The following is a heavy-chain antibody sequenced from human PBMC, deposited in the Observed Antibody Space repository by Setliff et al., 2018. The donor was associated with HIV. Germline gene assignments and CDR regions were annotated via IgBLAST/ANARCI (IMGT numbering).Heavy chain of an antibody. D-gene: IGHD3-10*01. CDR3: AKIYDSGSDHYYNMDV. CDR2: IIPIFGSP. Sequence: ASVKVSCKPSGGNLGSFAFSWVRQAPGQGLEWVGGIIPIFGSPDYAQKFQGRVTITADESTGIVYMELNSLRPEDTAVYYCAKIYDSGSDHYYNMDVWGKGTTVTVS. V-gene: IGHV1-69*13. J-gene: IGHJ6*03. CDR1: GGNLGSFA.